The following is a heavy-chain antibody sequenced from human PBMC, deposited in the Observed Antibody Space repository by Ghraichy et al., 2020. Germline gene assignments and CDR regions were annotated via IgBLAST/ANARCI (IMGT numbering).Heavy chain of an antibody. CDR2: ISGTSGNT. J-gene: IGHJ4*02. Sequence: GESLNISCAASGFIFSRYSLAWVRQAPEKGLEWVSSISGTSGNTYYADSVKGRFTIFKDNAKNSLYLQMNGLRVDDTAVYYCARLTGLSSSWSREIDYWGQGTLVTVFS. CDR3: ARLTGLSSSWSREIDY. D-gene: IGHD6-13*01. V-gene: IGHV3-21*06. CDR1: GFIFSRYS.